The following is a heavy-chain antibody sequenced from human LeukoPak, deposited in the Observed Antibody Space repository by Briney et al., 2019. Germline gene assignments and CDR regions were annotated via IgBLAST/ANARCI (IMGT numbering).Heavy chain of an antibody. V-gene: IGHV1-18*01. J-gene: IGHJ4*02. CDR1: GYSFSDFH. D-gene: IGHD2-8*02. CDR2: ISAYNGIT. Sequence: GASVKVSCKTSGYSFSDFHINWVRQAPGQGLEWMGWISAYNGITSYAQNLQGRVTMTTDTSTSTAYMELRSLRSDDTAVYYCARAGLTTGGYVTTFDYWGQGALLTVSS. CDR3: ARAGLTTGGYVTTFDY.